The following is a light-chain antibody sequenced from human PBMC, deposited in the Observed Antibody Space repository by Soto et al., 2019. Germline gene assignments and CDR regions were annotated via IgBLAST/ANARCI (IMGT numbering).Light chain of an antibody. CDR1: QSVTSDY. CDR2: GAS. V-gene: IGKV3-20*01. Sequence: IVLARSPGTRSLSPGERATLSCRASQSVTSDYLAWYQQKPGQAPRLLIHGASSRATGIPDRFSGSGSGTDFTLTISRLEPEDFAVYYCQQYGRPFGQGTKVDIK. CDR3: QQYGRP. J-gene: IGKJ1*01.